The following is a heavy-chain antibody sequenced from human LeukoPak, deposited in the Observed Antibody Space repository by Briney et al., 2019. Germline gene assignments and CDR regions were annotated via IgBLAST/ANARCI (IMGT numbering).Heavy chain of an antibody. CDR2: ISWNSGSI. CDR3: ARVNPLLAPGTFDI. J-gene: IGHJ3*02. D-gene: IGHD6-13*01. V-gene: IGHV3-9*01. CDR1: GFTFDDYA. Sequence: GGSLRLSCAASGFTFDDYAMHWVRQAPGKGLEWVSGISWNSGSIGYADSVKGRFTISRDNAKNLLYLQLNNLRGEDTAVYYCARVNPLLAPGTFDIWGQGTMVVVSS.